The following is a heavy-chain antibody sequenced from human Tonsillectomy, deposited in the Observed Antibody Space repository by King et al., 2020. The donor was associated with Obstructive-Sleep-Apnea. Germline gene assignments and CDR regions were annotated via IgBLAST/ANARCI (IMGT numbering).Heavy chain of an antibody. CDR1: GSSISSGYY. CDR2: IYHTGNT. Sequence: VQLQESGPGLVKPSETLSLTCTVSGSSISSGYYWGWIRQPPGKGLEWIGTIYHTGNTYYNPSLKSRVTISVDTSKNQFSLRLRSVTAADTAVYYCAREDFLVAVASTSGGWFDPWGQGTLVTVSS. J-gene: IGHJ5*02. CDR3: AREDFLVAVASTSGGWFDP. D-gene: IGHD2-15*01. V-gene: IGHV4-38-2*02.